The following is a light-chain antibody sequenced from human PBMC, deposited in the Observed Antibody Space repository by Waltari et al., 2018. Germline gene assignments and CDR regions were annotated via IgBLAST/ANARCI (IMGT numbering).Light chain of an antibody. Sequence: EIVLTQSPATLSLSPGEGATLSCRASQSVSSSLAWYQQKPGQAPRLLIYDASNRATCIPARFSGSGSGTDFTLTISSLEPEDFAVYYCQQRSDWPPTWTFGQGTKVEIK. CDR1: QSVSSS. J-gene: IGKJ1*01. CDR3: QQRSDWPPTWT. V-gene: IGKV3-11*01. CDR2: DAS.